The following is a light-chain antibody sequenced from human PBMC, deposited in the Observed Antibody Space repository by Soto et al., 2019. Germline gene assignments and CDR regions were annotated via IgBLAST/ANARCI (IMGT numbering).Light chain of an antibody. CDR3: QQYGSSPPYT. CDR1: QSVSSRY. Sequence: EIVLTQSPGTLSLSPGERATLSCRVSQSVSSRYLAWYQQKPGQAPSLLIYGASSRATGIPDRFSGGGSGTDFTLTISRLEPEDFAVYYCQQYGSSPPYTFGQGTKLEIK. V-gene: IGKV3-20*01. CDR2: GAS. J-gene: IGKJ2*01.